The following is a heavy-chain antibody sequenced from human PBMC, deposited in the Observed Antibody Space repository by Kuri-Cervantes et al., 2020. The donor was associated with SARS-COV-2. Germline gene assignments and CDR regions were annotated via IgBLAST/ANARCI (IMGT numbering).Heavy chain of an antibody. CDR2: ISSSSSAI. D-gene: IGHD3-16*01. CDR3: ATAVREPFGGY. CDR1: GFTFSSYA. V-gene: IGHV3-48*01. Sequence: GGSLRLSCAASGFTFSSYAMNWVRQAPGKGLEWVSYISSSSSAIYYPDSVKGRFTMSRDNAKNSLYLQMNSLRAEDTAVYYCATAVREPFGGYWGQGTLATVSS. J-gene: IGHJ4*02.